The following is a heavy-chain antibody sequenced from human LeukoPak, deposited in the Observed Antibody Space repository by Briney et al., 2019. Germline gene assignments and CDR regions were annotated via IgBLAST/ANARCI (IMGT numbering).Heavy chain of an antibody. D-gene: IGHD6-19*01. CDR1: GYTFTSYG. J-gene: IGHJ6*03. Sequence: ASVKVSCKASGYTFTSYGISWVRQAPGQGLEWMGIINPSGGSTSYAQKFQGRVTMTRDMSTSTVYMELSSLRSEDTAVYYCAREDSGWYADYYYYYYMDVWGKGTTVTVSS. CDR3: AREDSGWYADYYYYYYMDV. V-gene: IGHV1-46*01. CDR2: INPSGGST.